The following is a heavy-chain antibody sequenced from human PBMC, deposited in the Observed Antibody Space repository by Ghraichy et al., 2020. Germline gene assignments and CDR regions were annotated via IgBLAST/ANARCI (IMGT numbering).Heavy chain of an antibody. Sequence: SETRSLTCAVSGGSISSGGYSWSWIRQPPGKGLEWIGYIYHSGSTYYNPSLKSRVTISVDRSKNQFSLKLSSVTAADTAVYYCARVFVSGAFDIWGQGTMVTVSS. J-gene: IGHJ3*02. D-gene: IGHD2-21*01. CDR3: ARVFVSGAFDI. CDR1: GGSISSGGYS. V-gene: IGHV4-30-2*01. CDR2: IYHSGST.